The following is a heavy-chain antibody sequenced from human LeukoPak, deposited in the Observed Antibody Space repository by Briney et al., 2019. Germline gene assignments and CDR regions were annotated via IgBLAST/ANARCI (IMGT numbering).Heavy chain of an antibody. CDR1: GYTFTGYY. J-gene: IGHJ4*02. D-gene: IGHD1-26*01. CDR2: INPNSGGT. Sequence: GASVNVSCKASGYTFTGYYMHWVRQAPGQGLEWMGWINPNSGGTNYAQKFQGWVTMTRDTSISTAYMELSRLRSDDTAVYYCARGRDSGSYRAFDYWGQGTLVTVSS. CDR3: ARGRDSGSYRAFDY. V-gene: IGHV1-2*04.